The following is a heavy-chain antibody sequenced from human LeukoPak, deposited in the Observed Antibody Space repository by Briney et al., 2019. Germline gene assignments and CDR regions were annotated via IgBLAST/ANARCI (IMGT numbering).Heavy chain of an antibody. Sequence: ASETLSLTCAVSGYSISSGYYWGWIRQPPGKGLEWIGTIYHSGSTYYNPSLKSRVTVSVDTSKNQFSLKLSSVTAADTAVYYCARVGKSGSRYYFDYWGQRTLVTVSS. CDR3: ARVGKSGSRYYFDY. J-gene: IGHJ4*02. CDR2: IYHSGST. CDR1: GYSISSGYY. V-gene: IGHV4-38-2*01. D-gene: IGHD1-26*01.